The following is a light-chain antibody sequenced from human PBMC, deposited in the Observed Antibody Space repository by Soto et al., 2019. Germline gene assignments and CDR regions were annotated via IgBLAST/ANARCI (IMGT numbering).Light chain of an antibody. CDR3: QQYYSTPWT. CDR1: QSVLY. V-gene: IGKV4-1*01. CDR2: WAS. J-gene: IGKJ1*01. Sequence: DIVMTQSPDSLAVSLGERATINCKSSQSVLYLAWYQQKPGQPPKLLIYWASTRESGVPDRFSGSGSGTDFTLTISSLQAEDVAVYYCQQYYSTPWTFGQGTRVE.